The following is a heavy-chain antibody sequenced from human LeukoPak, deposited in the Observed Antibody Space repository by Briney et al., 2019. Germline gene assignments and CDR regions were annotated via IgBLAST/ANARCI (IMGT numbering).Heavy chain of an antibody. D-gene: IGHD1-1*01. CDR1: GDFITNRY. CDR3: VRNWDY. Sequence: TSETLSLTCSVSGDFITNRYWSWVRQSAGKGLEWIGRISTRGNTNYNPSLKSRFTMSVDTSNKHFSLKLTSVTAADTAVYYCVRNWDYWGQETLVTVSS. V-gene: IGHV4-4*07. CDR2: ISTRGNT. J-gene: IGHJ4*02.